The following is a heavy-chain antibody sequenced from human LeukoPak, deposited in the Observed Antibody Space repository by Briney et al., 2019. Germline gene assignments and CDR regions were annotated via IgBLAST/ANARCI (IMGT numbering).Heavy chain of an antibody. V-gene: IGHV4-59*12. D-gene: IGHD3-10*01. Sequence: SETLSLTCTVSGGSISSYYWSWIRQPPGKGLEWIGYIYYSGSTNYNPSLKSRVTISVDTSKNQFSLKLSSVTAADTAVYYCARLPRRYYYGSGSPFDYWGQGTLVTVSS. J-gene: IGHJ4*02. CDR2: IYYSGST. CDR3: ARLPRRYYYGSGSPFDY. CDR1: GGSISSYY.